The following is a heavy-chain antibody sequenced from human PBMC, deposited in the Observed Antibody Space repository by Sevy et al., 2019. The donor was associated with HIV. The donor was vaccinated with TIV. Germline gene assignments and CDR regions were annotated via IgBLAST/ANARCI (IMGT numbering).Heavy chain of an antibody. J-gene: IGHJ6*03. CDR1: GFTFSSYA. Sequence: GESLKISCAASGFTFSSYAMSWVRQAPGKGLEWVSAISGSGGSTYYADSVKGRFTISRDNSKNTLYLQMNSLRAEDTAVYYCAKRVRVGILGYYYYYMDVWGKGTTVTVSS. CDR3: AKRVRVGILGYYYYYMDV. D-gene: IGHD2-21*01. CDR2: ISGSGGST. V-gene: IGHV3-23*01.